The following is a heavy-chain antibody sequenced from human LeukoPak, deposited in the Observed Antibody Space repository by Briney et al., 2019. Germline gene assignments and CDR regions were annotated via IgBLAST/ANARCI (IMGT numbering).Heavy chain of an antibody. D-gene: IGHD2-15*01. V-gene: IGHV3-48*02. Sequence: PGGSLRPSCAASGFTFSSYSMNWVRQAPGKGLEWVSYISSSSSTIYYADSVRGRFTISRDNAKNSLYLQMNSLRDEDTAVYYCARQCSGGSCYLVNSYMDVWGKGTTVTVSS. CDR3: ARQCSGGSCYLVNSYMDV. J-gene: IGHJ6*03. CDR1: GFTFSSYS. CDR2: ISSSSSTI.